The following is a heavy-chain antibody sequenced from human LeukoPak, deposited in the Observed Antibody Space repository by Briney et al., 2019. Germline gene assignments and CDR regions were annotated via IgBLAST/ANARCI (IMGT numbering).Heavy chain of an antibody. CDR3: ARSLFVATATYFDY. Sequence: GASVKVSCKASGYTFTGYYMHWVRQAPGQGLEWMGWINPNSGGTNYAQKFQGRVTMTRDTSISTAYMELSRPRSDDTAVYYCARSLFVATATYFDYWGQGTLVTVSS. V-gene: IGHV1-2*02. J-gene: IGHJ4*02. D-gene: IGHD5-12*01. CDR2: INPNSGGT. CDR1: GYTFTGYY.